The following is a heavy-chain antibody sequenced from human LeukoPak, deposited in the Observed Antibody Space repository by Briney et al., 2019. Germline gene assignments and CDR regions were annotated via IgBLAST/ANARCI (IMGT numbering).Heavy chain of an antibody. CDR2: ISSSSSYI. D-gene: IGHD3-22*01. V-gene: IGHV3-21*01. Sequence: PGGSLRLSCAASGFTFSSYSMNWVRQAPGKGLEWVSSISSSSSYIYYADSVKGRFTISRDNAKNSLYLQMNSLRAEDTAVYYCAREGTYYYDSSGPDYWGQGTLVTVSS. CDR1: GFTFSSYS. CDR3: AREGTYYYDSSGPDY. J-gene: IGHJ4*02.